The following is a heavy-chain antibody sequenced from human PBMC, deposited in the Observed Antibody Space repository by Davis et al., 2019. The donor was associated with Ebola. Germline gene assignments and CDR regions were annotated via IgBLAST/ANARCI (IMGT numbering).Heavy chain of an antibody. D-gene: IGHD6-19*01. CDR2: IKQDGGEK. Sequence: GESLKISCAASGFTFSSYGMHWVRQAPGKGLEWVANIKQDGGEKNYVDSVEGRLTISRDNAKNSLFLQMNGLRAEDTAVYYCARVIHGRVQWLYYHYGMDVWGQGTTVTVSS. V-gene: IGHV3-7*03. CDR1: GFTFSSYG. J-gene: IGHJ6*02. CDR3: ARVIHGRVQWLYYHYGMDV.